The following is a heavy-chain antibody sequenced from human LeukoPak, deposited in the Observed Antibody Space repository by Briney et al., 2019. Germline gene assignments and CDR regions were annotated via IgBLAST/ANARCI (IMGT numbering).Heavy chain of an antibody. V-gene: IGHV3-21*01. CDR1: GFTFSRYS. CDR2: ISSRSSYI. J-gene: IGHJ3*02. Sequence: GGSLRLSCAASGFTFSRYSMNWVRQAPGKGLEWVSSISSRSSYIYYADSVKGRFTISRDNAKNSLYLQMNSLRAEDTAVYYCARDPHPPVAFDIWGQGTMVTVSS. CDR3: ARDPHPPVAFDI.